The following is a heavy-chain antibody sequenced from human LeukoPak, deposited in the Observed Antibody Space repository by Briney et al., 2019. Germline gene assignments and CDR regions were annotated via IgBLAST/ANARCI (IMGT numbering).Heavy chain of an antibody. CDR3: ATSTYCSGGSCYSRTFQY. D-gene: IGHD2-15*01. CDR2: INSDGSST. Sequence: GGSLRLSCAASGFTFSSYWVHWVRQAPGKGLVWVSRINSDGSSTTYADSVKGRFTISRDNAKNTLYLQMNSLRAEDTAVYYCATSTYCSGGSCYSRTFQYWGQGTLVTVSS. V-gene: IGHV3-74*01. CDR1: GFTFSSYW. J-gene: IGHJ4*02.